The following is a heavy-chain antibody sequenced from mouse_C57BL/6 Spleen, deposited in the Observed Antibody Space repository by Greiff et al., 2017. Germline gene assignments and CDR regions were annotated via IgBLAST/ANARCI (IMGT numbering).Heavy chain of an antibody. J-gene: IGHJ2*01. CDR3: ARYYGSSLPFDY. D-gene: IGHD1-1*01. V-gene: IGHV1-4*01. CDR2: INPSSGYT. Sequence: QVHVKQSGAELARPGASVKMSCKASGYTFPSYTMHWVKQRPGQGLEWIGYINPSSGYTKYNQKFKDKATLTADKSSSTAYMQLSSLTSEDSAVYYCARYYGSSLPFDYWGQGTTLTVSS. CDR1: GYTFPSYT.